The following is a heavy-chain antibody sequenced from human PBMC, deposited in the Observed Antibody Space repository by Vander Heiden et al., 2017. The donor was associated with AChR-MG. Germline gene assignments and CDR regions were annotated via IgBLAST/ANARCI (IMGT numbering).Heavy chain of an antibody. CDR3: ARESLIISHFHWFDP. CDR2: ISGSSNHI. Sequence: EVQLVESGAGLVQPGGSVRLSRAASGFPFDSYTMNWVRQAPGKGLEWVSSISGSSNHIYYGDSVKGRFTVSRDNARNSLYLQMNALRAEDTAVYFCARESLIISHFHWFDPWGQGTLVTVSS. CDR1: GFPFDSYT. J-gene: IGHJ5*02. V-gene: IGHV3-21*06. D-gene: IGHD3-3*02.